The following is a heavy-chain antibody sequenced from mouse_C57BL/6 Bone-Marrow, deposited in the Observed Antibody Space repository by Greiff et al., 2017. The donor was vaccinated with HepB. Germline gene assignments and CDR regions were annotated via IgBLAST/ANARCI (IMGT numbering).Heavy chain of an antibody. V-gene: IGHV5-4*03. CDR3: ARWSYGNYFDWYFDV. CDR2: ISDGGSYT. J-gene: IGHJ1*03. CDR1: GFTFSSYA. Sequence: DVKLQESGGGLVKPGGSLKLSCAASGFTFSSYAMSWVRQTPEKRLEWVATISDGGSYTYYPDNVKGRFTISRDNAKNNLYLQMSHLKSEDTAMYYCARWSYGNYFDWYFDVWGTGTTVTVSS. D-gene: IGHD2-1*01.